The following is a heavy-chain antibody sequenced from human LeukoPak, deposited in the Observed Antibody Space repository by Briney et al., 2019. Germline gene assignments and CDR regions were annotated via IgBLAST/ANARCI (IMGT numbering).Heavy chain of an antibody. Sequence: SETLSLTCTVSGGSISSYYWSWIRQPAGKGLEWIGRIYTSGSINYNPSLKSRVTISVDTSKNQFSLKLSSVTAADTAVYYCARDRQPGIAVAGIDYFDYWGQGTLVTVSS. V-gene: IGHV4-4*07. CDR3: ARDRQPGIAVAGIDYFDY. CDR1: GGSISSYY. J-gene: IGHJ4*02. D-gene: IGHD6-19*01. CDR2: IYTSGSI.